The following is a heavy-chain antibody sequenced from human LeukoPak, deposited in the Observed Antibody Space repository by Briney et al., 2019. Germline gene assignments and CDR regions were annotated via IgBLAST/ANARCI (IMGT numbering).Heavy chain of an antibody. CDR3: ASSSSPYYFDY. J-gene: IGHJ4*02. Sequence: ASVKVSCKASEGTFSSYAISWVRQAPGQGLEWMGWISAYNGNTNYAQKLQGRVTMTTDTSTSTAYMELRSLRSDDTAVYYCASSSSPYYFDYWGQGTLVTVSS. CDR2: ISAYNGNT. D-gene: IGHD6-6*01. CDR1: EGTFSSYA. V-gene: IGHV1-18*01.